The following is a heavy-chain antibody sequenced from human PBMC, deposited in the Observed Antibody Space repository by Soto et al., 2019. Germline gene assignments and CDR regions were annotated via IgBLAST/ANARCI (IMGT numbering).Heavy chain of an antibody. D-gene: IGHD6-13*01. CDR1: GITLSSYS. CDR3: ARDWGAAAGYNWFDP. J-gene: IGHJ5*02. V-gene: IGHV3-21*01. Sequence: GGSLRLSCAASGITLSSYSMNWVRQAPGKGLEWVSSISSSSSYIYYADSVKGRFTISRDNAKNPLYLQMNSLRAEDTAVYYCARDWGAAAGYNWFDPWGQGTLVTVSS. CDR2: ISSSSSYI.